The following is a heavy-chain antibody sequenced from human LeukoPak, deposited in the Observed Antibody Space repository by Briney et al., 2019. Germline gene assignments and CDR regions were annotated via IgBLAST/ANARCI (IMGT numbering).Heavy chain of an antibody. CDR3: VRDCRPYCASSAYFHVYV. J-gene: IGHJ6*04. D-gene: IGHD2-8*02. CDR1: GFTFSSYS. V-gene: IGHV3-48*01. CDR2: ICGGSRSK. Sequence: GGSLRLSCAASGFTFSSYSMNWDRQAPGKRREWLSYICGGSRSKIHADSVRGRFTMSRGDAMNSLDLQMNSLRAEDTAVYYCVRDCRPYCASSAYFHVYVWGEGTTVTVSS.